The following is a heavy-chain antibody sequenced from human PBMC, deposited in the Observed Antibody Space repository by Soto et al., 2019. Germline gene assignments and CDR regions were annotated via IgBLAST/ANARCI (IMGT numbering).Heavy chain of an antibody. V-gene: IGHV3-48*02. CDR3: ASIYGDYVRYYYGMDV. D-gene: IGHD4-17*01. Sequence: GGSLRLSCAASGFTFSSYSMNWVRQAPGKGLEWVSYISSSSSTIYYADSVKGRFTISRDNAKNSLYLQMNSLRDEDTAVYYCASIYGDYVRYYYGMDVWGQGTTVTVSS. J-gene: IGHJ6*02. CDR2: ISSSSSTI. CDR1: GFTFSSYS.